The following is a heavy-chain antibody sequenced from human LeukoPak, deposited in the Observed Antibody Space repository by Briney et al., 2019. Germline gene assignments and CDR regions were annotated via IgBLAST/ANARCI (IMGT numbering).Heavy chain of an antibody. D-gene: IGHD3-10*01. CDR2: IYYSGIT. CDR3: ARRFAPSRNDAFDI. J-gene: IGHJ3*02. CDR1: GGSISSYY. V-gene: IGHV4-59*08. Sequence: SETLSLTCTVSGGSISSYYWSWIRQPPGKGLEWIGYIYYSGITNYNPSLKSRVTISVDTSKKQFSLKLSSVTASDTAVYYCARRFAPSRNDAFDIWGQGTMVTVSS.